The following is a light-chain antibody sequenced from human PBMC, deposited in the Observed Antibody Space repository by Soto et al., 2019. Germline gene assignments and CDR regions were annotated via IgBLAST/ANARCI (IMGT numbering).Light chain of an antibody. CDR2: EGT. V-gene: IGLV2-23*01. CDR1: SSDVGRYNL. CDR3: CSYAGTTIFYV. Sequence: QSALTQPASVSGSPGQSITISCTGTSSDVGRYNLVSWYQQHPDKAPKLIIYEGTKRPSGVSSRFSGSKSGNTASLTISGLQAEDEADYYCCSYAGTTIFYVFGTGPKVTVL. J-gene: IGLJ1*01.